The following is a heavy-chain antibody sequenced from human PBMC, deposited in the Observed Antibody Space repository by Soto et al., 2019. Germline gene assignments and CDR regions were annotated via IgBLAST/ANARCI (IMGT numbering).Heavy chain of an antibody. D-gene: IGHD4-17*01. CDR3: ARAPGLSTVTLSGATGGGGSYYYGMDV. Sequence: SETLSLTCTVSGGSISSGGYYWSWIRQHPGKGLEWIGYIYYSGSTYYNPSLKSRVTISVDTSKNQFSLKLSSVTAGDTAGYYCARAPGLSTVTLSGATGGGGSYYYGMDVWGQGTTVTVSS. V-gene: IGHV4-31*03. J-gene: IGHJ6*02. CDR2: IYYSGST. CDR1: GGSISSGGYY.